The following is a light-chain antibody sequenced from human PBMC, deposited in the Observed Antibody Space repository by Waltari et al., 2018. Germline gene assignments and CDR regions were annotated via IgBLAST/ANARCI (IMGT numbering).Light chain of an antibody. CDR1: QDISNY. J-gene: IGKJ5*01. CDR2: DAS. Sequence: DIQMTQSPSSLSASVGDRVTITFQASQDISNYLTGYQQKPGKAPKLLIYDASNLETGVPSRFSGSGSGTDFTFTISSLQPEDIATYYCQQYDNLPITFGQGTRLEI. CDR3: QQYDNLPIT. V-gene: IGKV1-33*01.